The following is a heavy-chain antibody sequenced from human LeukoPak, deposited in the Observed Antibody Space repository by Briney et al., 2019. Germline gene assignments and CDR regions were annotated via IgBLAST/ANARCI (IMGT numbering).Heavy chain of an antibody. J-gene: IGHJ4*02. CDR2: IIPIFGIV. D-gene: IGHD3-10*01. V-gene: IGHV1-69*04. Sequence: SVKVSCKASGGTFSNYVISWVRQAHGQGLEWMGRIIPIFGIVNYAQKFQGRVTFTADKSTSTAYMELSSLRSEYTAVYYCARNEEGLGESLIGWGQGTLVTVSS. CDR1: GGTFSNYV. CDR3: ARNEEGLGESLIG.